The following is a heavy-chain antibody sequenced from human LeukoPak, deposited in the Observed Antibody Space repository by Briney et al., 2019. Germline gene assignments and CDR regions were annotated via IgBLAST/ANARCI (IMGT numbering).Heavy chain of an antibody. V-gene: IGHV3-21*04. J-gene: IGHJ6*03. Sequence: PGGSLRLSCAASGFTFSSYSMNWVRQAPGKGLEWVSSISSSSSYIYYADSLKGRFTISRDNSKNTLFLQMNSLRAEDTAVYYCAKNTISGGHYQYYMDVWGKGTTVTVSS. CDR2: ISSSSSYI. CDR1: GFTFSSYS. D-gene: IGHD3-16*02. CDR3: AKNTISGGHYQYYMDV.